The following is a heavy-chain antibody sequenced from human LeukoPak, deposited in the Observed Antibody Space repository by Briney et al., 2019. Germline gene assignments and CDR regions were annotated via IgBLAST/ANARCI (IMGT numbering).Heavy chain of an antibody. CDR3: ARDQRERDDSSGLELIDAFDI. V-gene: IGHV3-30*03. CDR1: GFTFSSFG. D-gene: IGHD3-22*01. J-gene: IGHJ3*02. Sequence: GGSLRLSCAASGFTFSSFGMHWVRQAPGKGLEWVAVISYDVSNKYYADSVKGRFTISRDSSENTLYLQMNSLRAEDTAVYYCARDQRERDDSSGLELIDAFDIWGQGTMVTVSS. CDR2: ISYDVSNK.